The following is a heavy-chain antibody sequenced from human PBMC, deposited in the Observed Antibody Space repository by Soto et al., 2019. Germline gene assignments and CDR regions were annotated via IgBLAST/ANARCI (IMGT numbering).Heavy chain of an antibody. CDR3: ARDGNLSSSYGDFDY. CDR1: GGAFNNYG. J-gene: IGHJ4*02. D-gene: IGHD6-6*01. V-gene: IGHV1-69*01. Sequence: QAELVQSGAEVKQPGSSVRVSCKASGGAFNNYGFTWVRQASGQGLEWMGQIIPLFSTTHYAQKFQGRVSITADASTSTVHMELSSLTPEDTAVYYSARDGNLSSSYGDFDYWGQGTLVIVSS. CDR2: IIPLFSTT.